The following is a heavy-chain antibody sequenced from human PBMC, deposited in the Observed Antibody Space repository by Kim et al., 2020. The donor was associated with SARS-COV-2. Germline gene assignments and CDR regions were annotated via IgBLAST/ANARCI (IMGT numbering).Heavy chain of an antibody. Sequence: GGSLRLSCAASGFTFSGSAMHWVRQASGKGLEWVGRIRSKANSYATAYAASVKGRFTISRDDSKNTAYLQMNSLKTEDTAVYYCTRQDYDILTGYSDYWGQGTLVTVSS. CDR1: GFTFSGSA. V-gene: IGHV3-73*01. CDR3: TRQDYDILTGYSDY. D-gene: IGHD3-9*01. J-gene: IGHJ4*02. CDR2: IRSKANSYAT.